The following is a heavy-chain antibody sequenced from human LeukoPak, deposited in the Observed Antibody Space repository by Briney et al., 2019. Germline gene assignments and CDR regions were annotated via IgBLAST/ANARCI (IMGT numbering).Heavy chain of an antibody. V-gene: IGHV4-31*03. CDR3: VRNFDSSNAFDI. CDR2: IYYNGNT. J-gene: IGHJ3*02. CDR1: GGSISSGGYY. Sequence: SETLSLTCTVSGGSISSGGYYWSWIRQHPGKGLEWIGYIYYNGNTYYNPSLKSRLTISGDTSKNQFSLKLSSVTAADTAVYYGVRNFDSSNAFDIWGQGTMVTVAS. D-gene: IGHD3-22*01.